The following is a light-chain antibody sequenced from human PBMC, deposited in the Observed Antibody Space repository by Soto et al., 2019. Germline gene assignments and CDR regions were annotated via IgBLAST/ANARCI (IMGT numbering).Light chain of an antibody. CDR1: SSDVGGYNH. V-gene: IGLV2-14*03. CDR3: SSYTTSGTPV. J-gene: IGLJ2*01. CDR2: DVS. Sequence: QSALPQPASVSGSPGQSITISCTGTSSDVGGYNHVSWYQHHPGKAPKLMIYDVSNRPSGVSSRFSGSKSGNTASLTISGLQAEDEGDYYCSSYTTSGTPVFGGGTKLTLL.